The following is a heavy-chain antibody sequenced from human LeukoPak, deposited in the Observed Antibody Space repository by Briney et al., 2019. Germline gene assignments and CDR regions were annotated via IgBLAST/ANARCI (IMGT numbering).Heavy chain of an antibody. V-gene: IGHV3-30*18. CDR2: ISYDGSNN. CDR1: GFTFSSYG. D-gene: IGHD3-22*01. Sequence: GGSLRLSCAASGFTFSSYGIHWLRQAPAKGLAWVAVISYDGSNNYYADSVKGRFTISRDNSKNTLYLQMNSLRAEDTAVYYCAKDHVSLDSSGYYYEDWGQGTLVTVSS. J-gene: IGHJ4*02. CDR3: AKDHVSLDSSGYYYED.